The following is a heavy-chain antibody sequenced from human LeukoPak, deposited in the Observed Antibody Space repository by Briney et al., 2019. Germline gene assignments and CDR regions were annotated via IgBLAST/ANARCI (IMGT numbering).Heavy chain of an antibody. CDR1: GGSISTYY. D-gene: IGHD3-10*01. Sequence: SETLSLTCTVSGGSISTYYWSWIRQPPGKGLEWIGYISYSGNTKYNPSLKSRVTISVDTSKNQFSLKLSSVTAADTAVYYCARRITMVRGVIRGNWFDPWGQGTLVTVSS. V-gene: IGHV4-59*08. CDR3: ARRITMVRGVIRGNWFDP. CDR2: ISYSGNT. J-gene: IGHJ5*02.